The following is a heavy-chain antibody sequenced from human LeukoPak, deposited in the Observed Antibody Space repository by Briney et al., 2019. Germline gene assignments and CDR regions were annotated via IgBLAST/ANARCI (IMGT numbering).Heavy chain of an antibody. J-gene: IGHJ4*02. D-gene: IGHD5-24*01. Sequence: GGSLRLSCAASGFTFSDYYMSWIRQAPGKGLEWVSYISSSGSTIYYADSVKGRSTISRDNAKNSLYLQMNSLRAEDTAVYYCARARLEPLEMATAIFDYCCQGNLVTVYS. V-gene: IGHV3-11*01. CDR1: GFTFSDYY. CDR2: ISSSGSTI. CDR3: ARARLEPLEMATAIFDY.